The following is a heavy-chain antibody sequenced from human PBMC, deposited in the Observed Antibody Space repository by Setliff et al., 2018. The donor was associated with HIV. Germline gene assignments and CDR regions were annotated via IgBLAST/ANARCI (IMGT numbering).Heavy chain of an antibody. CDR3: VRDRIEGRTVFDT. CDR2: ISGDGTRT. Sequence: GGSLRLSCAASGFTFSSYWMSWVRQAPGKGLVWISRISGDGTRTAYADSAKGRFTISRDNAANTLYLQVDGLRGEDSAVYYCVRDRIEGRTVFDTWGLGTLVTVSS. J-gene: IGHJ4*02. V-gene: IGHV3-74*01. D-gene: IGHD2-8*02. CDR1: GFTFSSYW.